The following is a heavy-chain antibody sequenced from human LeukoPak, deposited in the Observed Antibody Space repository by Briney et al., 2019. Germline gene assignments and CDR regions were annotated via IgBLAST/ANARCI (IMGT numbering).Heavy chain of an antibody. CDR3: AKGRDYGDY. CDR1: GFKFSSYW. Sequence: RSGGSLRLSCGVSGFKFSSYWMTWVRQSPGMGLQWVANINQDGRESYCMDSIKGRLNISRDNTENSVFLQLTSLRPEDTGIYFCAKGRDYGDYWGQGTLVAVSS. CDR2: INQDGRES. V-gene: IGHV3-7*01. J-gene: IGHJ4*02.